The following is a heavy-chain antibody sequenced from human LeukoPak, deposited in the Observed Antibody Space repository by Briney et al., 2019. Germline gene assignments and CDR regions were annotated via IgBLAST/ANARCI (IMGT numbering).Heavy chain of an antibody. CDR3: AKQGLVPATAGD. CDR2: IRFDGSEK. V-gene: IGHV3-30*02. J-gene: IGHJ4*02. D-gene: IGHD2-2*01. Sequence: GGSLRLSCAASGFTFSTSVMHWVRQAPGKGLEWFSFIRFDGSEKYYADSVKARFSISRDNSMNTLYLQMNSLRPEDTAVYYCAKQGLVPATAGDWGQGTLVTVSS. CDR1: GFTFSTSV.